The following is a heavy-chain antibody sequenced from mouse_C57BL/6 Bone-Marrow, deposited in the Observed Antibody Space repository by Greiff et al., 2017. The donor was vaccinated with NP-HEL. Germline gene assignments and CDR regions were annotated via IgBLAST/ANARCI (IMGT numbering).Heavy chain of an antibody. CDR1: GFNIKDDY. V-gene: IGHV14-4*01. Sequence: VQLQQSGAELVRPGASVKLSCTASGFNIKDDYMHWVKQRPEQGLEWIGWIDPENGDTEYASKLQGKATITADTSSNTAYLQLSSLTSEDTAVYYCTTFRFITTVVASNYFDYWGQGTTLTVSS. D-gene: IGHD1-1*01. CDR3: TTFRFITTVVASNYFDY. J-gene: IGHJ2*01. CDR2: IDPENGDT.